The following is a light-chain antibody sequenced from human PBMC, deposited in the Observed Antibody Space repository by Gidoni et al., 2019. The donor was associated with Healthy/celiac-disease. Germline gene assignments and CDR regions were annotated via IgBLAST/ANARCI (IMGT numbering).Light chain of an antibody. CDR3: SSYTSSSTVV. CDR1: SSDVGGYNY. Sequence: QSALTQPASVSGSPGQSITISCTGTSSDVGGYNYVPWYHQHPGKAPKLMLYEVSNRPSGVSNRFSGSKSGNTASLTISGLQAEDEADYYCSSYTSSSTVVFGGGTKLTVL. CDR2: EVS. V-gene: IGLV2-14*01. J-gene: IGLJ2*01.